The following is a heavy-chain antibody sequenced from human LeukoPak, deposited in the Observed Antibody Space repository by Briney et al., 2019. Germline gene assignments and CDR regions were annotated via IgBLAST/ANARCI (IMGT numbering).Heavy chain of an antibody. CDR1: GDSMSGYY. J-gene: IGHJ5*02. V-gene: IGHV4-59*08. D-gene: IGHD1-14*01. CDR3: ARHDNYPGFGRGFDP. CDR2: MFYSGTT. Sequence: SETLSLTCSVSGDSMSGYYWSWIRQPPGRGLEWIGYMFYSGTTSYNPSLKSRVTLSTDTSKNHFSLKLSSVTAADTGVYYCARHDNYPGFGRGFDPWGQGFLVTVTS.